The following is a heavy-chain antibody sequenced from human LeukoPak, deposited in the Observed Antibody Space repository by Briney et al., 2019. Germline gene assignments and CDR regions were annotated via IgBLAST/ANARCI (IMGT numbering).Heavy chain of an antibody. CDR3: ARLSGNYQNYFDF. Sequence: PGGSLRLSCAASGFTFRSYCMHWVRQAPGKGLVWISRINTDRSNTDYADSVKGRFTVSRDDAKNTLYLQMSSLRVEDTAVCYCARLSGNYQNYFDFWSQGTLVTVSS. V-gene: IGHV3-74*01. J-gene: IGHJ4*02. D-gene: IGHD1-26*01. CDR1: GFTFRSYC. CDR2: INTDRSNT.